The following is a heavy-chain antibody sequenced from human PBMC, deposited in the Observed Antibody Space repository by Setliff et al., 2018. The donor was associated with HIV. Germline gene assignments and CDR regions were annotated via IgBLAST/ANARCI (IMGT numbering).Heavy chain of an antibody. D-gene: IGHD3-22*01. Sequence: PGGSLRLSCAASGFSFSTHAMHWVRQAPGKGPEWVALIWFDGSKKYYADSVKGRFTISRDTSKSTLYLHMKSLRAEDTAVYYCARQRYYDSSPFDYWGQGTLVTVSS. V-gene: IGHV3-33*01. CDR1: GFSFSTHA. J-gene: IGHJ4*02. CDR2: IWFDGSKK. CDR3: ARQRYYDSSPFDY.